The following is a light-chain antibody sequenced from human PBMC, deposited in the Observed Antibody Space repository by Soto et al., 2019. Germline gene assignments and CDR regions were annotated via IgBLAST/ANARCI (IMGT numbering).Light chain of an antibody. CDR3: QQYSNYPYT. CDR2: DAH. J-gene: IGKJ2*01. Sequence: DIEMTQSPSTLSASVGDRVTITCRASQSISDWLAWYQQKPGKAPKLLISDAHSLESGVPSRFSGSGSGTECTLTISSLQPDDFATYSCQQYSNYPYTFGQGTKLEIK. V-gene: IGKV1-5*01. CDR1: QSISDW.